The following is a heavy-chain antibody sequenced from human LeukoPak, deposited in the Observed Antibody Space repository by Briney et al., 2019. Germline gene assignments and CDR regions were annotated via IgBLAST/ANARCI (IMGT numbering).Heavy chain of an antibody. CDR1: GFTFSSYA. V-gene: IGHV3-23*01. CDR3: AKSTRGGYNLVGFDY. CDR2: ISLDGATT. J-gene: IGHJ4*02. Sequence: QPGGSLRLSCAASGFTFSSYAMSWVRQAPGKGLEWGSGISLDGATTYYAGSVEGRFTISRDNSKNTLYLQMNSLRAEDTAVYYCAKSTRGGYNLVGFDYWGQGTLVTVSS. D-gene: IGHD5-24*01.